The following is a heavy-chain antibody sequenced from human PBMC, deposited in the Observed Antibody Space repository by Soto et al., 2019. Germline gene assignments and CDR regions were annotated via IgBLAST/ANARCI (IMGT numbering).Heavy chain of an antibody. J-gene: IGHJ4*02. D-gene: IGHD5-18*01. Sequence: QVQLQESGPGLVKPSETLSLTCTVSGGSISSYYWSWIRQPPGKGLEWIGYIYYSGRTNYNPSLKNRVTISVDTSKNQFSLKLSSVTAADTAVYYCARVPLPVDTYFDYWGQGTLVTVSS. V-gene: IGHV4-59*01. CDR1: GGSISSYY. CDR2: IYYSGRT. CDR3: ARVPLPVDTYFDY.